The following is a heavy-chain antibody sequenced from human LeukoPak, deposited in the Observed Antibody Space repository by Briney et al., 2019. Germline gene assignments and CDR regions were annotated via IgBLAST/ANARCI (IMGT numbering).Heavy chain of an antibody. J-gene: IGHJ4*02. D-gene: IGHD6-13*01. CDR1: AGSIMSYY. V-gene: IGHV4-59*01. CDR2: FYNSGST. CDR3: ARGPPPHAAAVAFDY. Sequence: SENLSLTCTISAGSIMSYYWSWIRQPPGQGLEWIGYFYNSGSTKYNPSLKSRVTISLDTSKKQLSLRLSSVTAADTAVYYCARGPPPHAAAVAFDYWGQGTLVTVSS.